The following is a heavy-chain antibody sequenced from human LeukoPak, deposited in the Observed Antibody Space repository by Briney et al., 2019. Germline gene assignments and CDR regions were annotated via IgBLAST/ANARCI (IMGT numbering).Heavy chain of an antibody. Sequence: PSETLSLTCTVSGGSISSYYWSWIRQPPGKGLEWIGYIYYSGSTNYNPSLKSRVTISVDTSKNQYSLKLSSVTAADTAVYYCATAGGNEAFDIWGQGTMVTVSS. J-gene: IGHJ3*02. CDR2: IYYSGST. V-gene: IGHV4-59*01. D-gene: IGHD4-23*01. CDR1: GGSISSYY. CDR3: ATAGGNEAFDI.